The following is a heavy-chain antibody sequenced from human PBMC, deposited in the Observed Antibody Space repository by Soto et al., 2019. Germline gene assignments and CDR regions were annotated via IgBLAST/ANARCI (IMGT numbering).Heavy chain of an antibody. D-gene: IGHD3-16*01. J-gene: IGHJ4*02. Sequence: QVQLVQSGAEVKNPGASVKVSCKTSGYTFTKYGVGWVRQAPGQGLEWMGWISGSSGNANYAEKVQGRITLTTDTSTSTAYIELRSLRSDDTAVYYCAREMAGLGGEYDYRGQGTRVSVSS. CDR2: ISGSSGNA. V-gene: IGHV1-18*01. CDR1: GYTFTKYG. CDR3: AREMAGLGGEYDY.